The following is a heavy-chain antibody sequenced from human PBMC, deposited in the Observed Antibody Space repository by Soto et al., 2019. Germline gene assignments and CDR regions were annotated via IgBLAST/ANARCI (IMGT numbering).Heavy chain of an antibody. Sequence: SETLSLTCTVSGGSISSSSYYWGWIRQPLGKGLEWIGSIYYSGSTYYNPSLKSRVTISVDTSKNQFSLKLSSVTAADTAVYYCARLAIAAAGTFYYGMDVWGQGTTVTVSS. CDR3: ARLAIAAAGTFYYGMDV. CDR2: IYYSGST. J-gene: IGHJ6*02. V-gene: IGHV4-39*01. CDR1: GGSISSSSYY. D-gene: IGHD6-13*01.